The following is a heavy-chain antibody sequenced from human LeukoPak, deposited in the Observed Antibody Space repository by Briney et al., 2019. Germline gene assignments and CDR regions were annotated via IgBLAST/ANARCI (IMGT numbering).Heavy chain of an antibody. Sequence: SETLSLTYTVSGGSISSYYWSWIRQPPGKGLEWIGYIYYSGSTNYNPSLKSRVTISVDTSKNQFSLKLSSVTAADTAVYYCARTGGRNYGDYDDYWGQGTLVTVSS. J-gene: IGHJ4*02. CDR1: GGSISSYY. V-gene: IGHV4-59*01. D-gene: IGHD4-17*01. CDR2: IYYSGST. CDR3: ARTGGRNYGDYDDY.